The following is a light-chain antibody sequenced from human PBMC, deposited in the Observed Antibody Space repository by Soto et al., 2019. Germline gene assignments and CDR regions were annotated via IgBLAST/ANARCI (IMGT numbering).Light chain of an antibody. V-gene: IGLV2-14*03. CDR2: DVS. Sequence: QSALTQPASVSGSPGQSITTSATGTSIEVGGSNYVSWYQQLPGKAPKLIISDVSIRPSGVSNRFSGSKSGNTASLTISGLQAEDEADYYCISSTTRSTSHVVFGGGTKLTVL. J-gene: IGLJ2*01. CDR3: ISSTTRSTSHVV. CDR1: SIEVGGSNY.